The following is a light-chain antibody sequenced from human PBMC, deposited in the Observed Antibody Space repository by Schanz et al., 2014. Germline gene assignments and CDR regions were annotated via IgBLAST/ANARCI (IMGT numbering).Light chain of an antibody. Sequence: IVMTQSPATLSVSPGETATLSCRASQSVGTIIVWWHQKAAQPPRLLIYDASTRATSVPARFSGSGSGTEFTLTITGLQSEDFAVYFCLQYSTTPRTFGQGTKLEI. V-gene: IGKV3-15*01. J-gene: IGKJ2*01. CDR1: QSVGTI. CDR2: DAS. CDR3: LQYSTTPRT.